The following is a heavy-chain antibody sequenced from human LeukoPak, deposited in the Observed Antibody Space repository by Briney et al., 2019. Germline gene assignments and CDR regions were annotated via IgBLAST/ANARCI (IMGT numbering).Heavy chain of an antibody. CDR3: ARRGAVAGTFDY. J-gene: IGHJ4*02. CDR1: GFTFSSYE. D-gene: IGHD6-19*01. V-gene: IGHV3-48*03. Sequence: PGGSLRLSCAASGFTFSSYEMNWVRQAPGKGLEWVSYISSSGSATYYADSVKGRFTISRDNAKNTLYLQMNSLRAEDTAVYYCARRGAVAGTFDYWGQGTLVTVSS. CDR2: ISSSGSAT.